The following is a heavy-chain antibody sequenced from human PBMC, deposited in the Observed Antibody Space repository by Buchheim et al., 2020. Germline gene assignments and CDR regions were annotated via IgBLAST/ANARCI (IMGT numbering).Heavy chain of an antibody. V-gene: IGHV3-15*01. J-gene: IGHJ6*02. Sequence: EAQLVESGGGLVEAGGSLTLSCAGSPLTSNSWMSWVRQGPGKGLGWIGLIKSKGGGGTAHYAAAVKGRSPFPNDDSKKTVYLKLSSLKTEDTAVYYCNHVMWSPDYIDYHVMDVWGQGTT. D-gene: IGHD3-16*01. CDR3: NHVMWSPDYIDYHVMDV. CDR2: IKSKGGGGTA. CDR1: PLTSNSW.